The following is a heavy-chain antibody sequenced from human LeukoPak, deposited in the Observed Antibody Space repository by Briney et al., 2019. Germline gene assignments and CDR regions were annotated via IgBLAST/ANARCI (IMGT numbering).Heavy chain of an antibody. CDR2: ISSSGSTI. D-gene: IGHD6-6*01. CDR1: GFTFSDYY. J-gene: IGHJ4*02. CDR3: AREHGDSSSSGSTYYFDY. V-gene: IGHV3-11*04. Sequence: GGSLRLSCAASGFTFSDYYMSWIRQAPGKGLEWVSYISSSGSTIYYADSVKGRFAISRDNAKNSLYLQMNSLRAEDTAVYYCAREHGDSSSSGSTYYFDYWGQGTLVTVSS.